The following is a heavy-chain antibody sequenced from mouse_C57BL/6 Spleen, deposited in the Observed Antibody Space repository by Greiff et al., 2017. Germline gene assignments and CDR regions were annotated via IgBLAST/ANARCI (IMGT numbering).Heavy chain of an antibody. V-gene: IGHV1-54*01. CDR3: AREDYYGSSYVDY. CDR2: INPGSGGT. D-gene: IGHD1-1*01. J-gene: IGHJ2*01. Sequence: VQLQQSGAELVRPGTSVKVSCKASGYAFTNYLIEWVKQRPGQGLEWIGVINPGSGGTNYNEKFKGKATLTADKSSSTAYMQLSSLTSEDSAVYFCAREDYYGSSYVDYWGQGTTLTVSS. CDR1: GYAFTNYL.